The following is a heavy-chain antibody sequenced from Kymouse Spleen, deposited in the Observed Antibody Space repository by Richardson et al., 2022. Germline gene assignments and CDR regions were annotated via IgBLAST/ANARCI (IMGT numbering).Heavy chain of an antibody. V-gene: IGHV3-33*01. CDR3: ARDRQLALYYYYYYGMDV. CDR1: GFTFSSYG. D-gene: IGHD6-6*01. Sequence: QVQLVESGGGVVQPGRSLRLSCAASGFTFSSYGMHWVRQAPGKGLEWVAVIWYDGSNKYYADSVKGRFTISRDNSKNTLYLQMNSLRAEDTAVYYCARDRQLALYYYYYYGMDVWGQGTTVTVSS. J-gene: IGHJ6*02. CDR2: IWYDGSNK.